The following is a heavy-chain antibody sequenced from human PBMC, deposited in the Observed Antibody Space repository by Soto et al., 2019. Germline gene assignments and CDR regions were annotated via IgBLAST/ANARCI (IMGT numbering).Heavy chain of an antibody. V-gene: IGHV3-23*01. J-gene: IGHJ5*02. CDR2: ISGSGGST. CDR1: GFTFSSYA. Sequence: GGSLRLSCAASGFTFSSYAMSWVRQAPGKGLEWVSAISGSGGSTYYADSVKGRFTISRDNSKNTLYLQMNSLRAEDTAVYYCAKDPRGGDFEADSDNWFDPWGQGTLVTVSS. D-gene: IGHD3-10*01. CDR3: AKDPRGGDFEADSDNWFDP.